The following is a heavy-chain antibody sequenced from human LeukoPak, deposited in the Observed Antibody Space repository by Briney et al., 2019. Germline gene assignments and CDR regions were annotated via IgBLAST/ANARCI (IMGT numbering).Heavy chain of an antibody. CDR2: INPNSGGT. CDR3: ARYDFWSQVGWFDP. J-gene: IGHJ5*02. D-gene: IGHD3-3*01. CDR1: GGTFSSCA. V-gene: IGHV1-2*06. Sequence: ASVKVSCKASGGTFSSCAISWVRQAPGQGLEWMGRINPNSGGTNYAQKFQGRVTMTRDTSISTAYMELSRLRSDDTAVYYCARYDFWSQVGWFDPWGQGTLVTVSS.